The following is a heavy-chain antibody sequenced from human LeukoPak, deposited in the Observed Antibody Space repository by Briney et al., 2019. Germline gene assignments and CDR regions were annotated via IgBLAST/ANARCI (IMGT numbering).Heavy chain of an antibody. CDR3: ARSYRGSGWSRIGYYGMDV. Sequence: GGSLRLSCAASGFTFSNYWMSWVRQAPGKGLEWVAVIWYDGGNKYYADSVKGRFTISRDNSKNTLYLQMNSLRAEDTAVYYCARSYRGSGWSRIGYYGMDVWGQGTTVTVSS. V-gene: IGHV3-33*08. CDR1: GFTFSNYW. J-gene: IGHJ6*02. CDR2: IWYDGGNK. D-gene: IGHD6-19*01.